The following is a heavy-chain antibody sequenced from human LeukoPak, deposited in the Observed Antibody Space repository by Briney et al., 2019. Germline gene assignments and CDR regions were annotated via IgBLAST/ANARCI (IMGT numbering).Heavy chain of an antibody. J-gene: IGHJ4*02. CDR1: GVAVSDYF. V-gene: IGHV4-4*07. D-gene: IGHD1-7*01. CDR2: ISTTGST. CDR3: ARSPSTIGWNWGYYFDF. Sequence: PSETLSLTCSVSGVAVSDYFWSWIRQPAGRDLEWIGRISTTGSTYFNPSLQSRVRMSVDSSKTHFSLRLSSVTAADTAVYYCARSPSTIGWNWGYYFDFWGQGHLVTVSS.